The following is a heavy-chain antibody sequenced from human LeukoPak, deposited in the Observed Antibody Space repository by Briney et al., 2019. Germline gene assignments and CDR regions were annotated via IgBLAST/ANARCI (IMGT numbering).Heavy chain of an antibody. CDR2: IIPIFGTA. CDR1: GGTFSSYA. CDR3: ARAGVRHGDYVWFDP. Sequence: GASVTVSCKASGGTFSSYAISWVRQAPGQGLEWMGGIIPIFGTANYAQKFQGRVTITADESTSTAYMELSSLRSEDTAVYYCARAGVRHGDYVWFDPWGQGTLVTVSS. D-gene: IGHD4-17*01. V-gene: IGHV1-69*01. J-gene: IGHJ5*02.